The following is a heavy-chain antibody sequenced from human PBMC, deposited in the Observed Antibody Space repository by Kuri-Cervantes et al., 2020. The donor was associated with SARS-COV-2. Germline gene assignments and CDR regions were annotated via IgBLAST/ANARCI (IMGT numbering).Heavy chain of an antibody. CDR3: ARENYDYSNSNYYYCMDV. D-gene: IGHD4-11*01. CDR1: GYTLTDYY. J-gene: IGHJ6*03. CDR2: INPNTGGT. Sequence: ASVKVSCKASGYTLTDYYIHWVRQAPGQGLEWMGWINPNTGGTNYAQKFQGRVTMSRDTSTNTAYMELSRLRSEDTAVYYCARENYDYSNSNYYYCMDVWGKGTTVTVSS. V-gene: IGHV1-2*02.